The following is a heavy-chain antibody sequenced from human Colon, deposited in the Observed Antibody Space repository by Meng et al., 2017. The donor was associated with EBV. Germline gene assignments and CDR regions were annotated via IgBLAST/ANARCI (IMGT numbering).Heavy chain of an antibody. D-gene: IGHD4-17*01. Sequence: QVQLQESGPGLVKPSGTLSLTCAVSGDSISNNWWSWVRQPPGKGLEWIGEIYHSGTTNYNPSLRSRVTISVDKSKNQFSLQLTSVTAADTAVYYCARNGDYNPGLYWGQGILVTVSS. CDR2: IYHSGTT. CDR1: GDSISNNW. J-gene: IGHJ4*02. CDR3: ARNGDYNPGLY. V-gene: IGHV4-4*02.